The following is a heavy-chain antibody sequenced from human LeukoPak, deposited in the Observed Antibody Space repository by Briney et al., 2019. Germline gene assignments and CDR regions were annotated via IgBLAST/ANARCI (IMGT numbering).Heavy chain of an antibody. V-gene: IGHV4-30-4*08. J-gene: IGHJ4*02. Sequence: SETLSLTCTVSGGSISSGDYYWSWIRQPPGKGLEWIGYIYYSGSTYYNPSLKSRVTISVDTSKNQFSLKLSSVTAADTAVYYCARVSRLRYFDYWGQGTLVTVSS. D-gene: IGHD3-10*01. CDR2: IYYSGST. CDR3: ARVSRLRYFDY. CDR1: GGSISSGDYY.